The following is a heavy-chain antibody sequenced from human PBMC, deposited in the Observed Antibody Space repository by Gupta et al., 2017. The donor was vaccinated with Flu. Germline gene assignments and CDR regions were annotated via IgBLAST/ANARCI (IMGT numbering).Heavy chain of an antibody. Sequence: EVQQVESGGGLVKPGGSLRLSCAASEFTFSTYGMNWVPQARGKWLEWVSSISSSSSYIDYADSVKGRFTISRHNAKNFVYLQMNSLRAEDTAVYYCARAWDVTVAGTFDYWGQGTLVTVSS. CDR1: EFTFSTYG. V-gene: IGHV3-21*01. D-gene: IGHD6-19*01. CDR3: ARAWDVTVAGTFDY. J-gene: IGHJ4*02. CDR2: ISSSSSYI.